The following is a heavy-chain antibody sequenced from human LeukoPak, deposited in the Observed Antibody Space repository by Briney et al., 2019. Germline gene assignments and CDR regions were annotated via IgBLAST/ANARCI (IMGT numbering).Heavy chain of an antibody. CDR3: AQSTTTPYVV. J-gene: IGHJ4*02. CDR1: GFTVSSNY. V-gene: IGHV3-66*01. CDR2: IYSGGST. D-gene: IGHD2-15*01. Sequence: SGGSLRLSCAASGFTVSSNYMSWVRQAPGKGLEWVSVIYSGGSTYYADSVKGRFTISRDNSKSTLYLQMNSLRAEDTAVYYCAQSTTTPYVVWGQGTLVTVSS.